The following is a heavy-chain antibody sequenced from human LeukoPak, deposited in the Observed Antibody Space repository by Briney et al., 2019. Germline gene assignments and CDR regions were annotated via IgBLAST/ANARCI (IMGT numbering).Heavy chain of an antibody. CDR3: AKDLPGTTSFDY. CDR2: ISGSGGST. V-gene: IGHV3-23*01. J-gene: IGHJ4*02. CDR1: GFTFGSYA. D-gene: IGHD1-1*01. Sequence: PGGSLRLSCAASGFTFGSYAMSWVRQAPGKGLEWVSTISGSGGSTYYADSVKGRFTISRDNSKNTLYLQMNSLRAEDTAVYYCAKDLPGTTSFDYWGQGTLVTVSS.